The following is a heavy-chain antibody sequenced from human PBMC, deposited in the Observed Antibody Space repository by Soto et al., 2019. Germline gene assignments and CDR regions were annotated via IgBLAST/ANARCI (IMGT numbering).Heavy chain of an antibody. J-gene: IGHJ6*03. Sequence: QVQLVQSGAEVKKPGASVKVSCKASGYTFTGYYMHWVRQAPGQGLEWMGWINPNSGGTNYAQTFQGWVTMTRDTSISTAYMELSRLRSDDTAVYYCARASTVTTRAPNYYYYMDVWGKGTTVTVSS. CDR2: INPNSGGT. D-gene: IGHD4-17*01. V-gene: IGHV1-2*04. CDR1: GYTFTGYY. CDR3: ARASTVTTRAPNYYYYMDV.